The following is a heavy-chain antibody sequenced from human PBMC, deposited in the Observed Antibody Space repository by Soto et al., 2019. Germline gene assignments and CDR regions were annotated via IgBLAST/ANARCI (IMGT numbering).Heavy chain of an antibody. CDR1: GYTFTSYG. J-gene: IGHJ4*02. V-gene: IGHV1-18*04. Sequence: QVQLVQSGAEVKKPGASVKVSCKASGYTFTSYGISWVRQAPGQGLEWTGWISAYNGNTNYAQKLQGRVTMTTDTSTSTVYMELRILRSDDTAVYYCARDRRGSSRSGFDYWCQGTLVTVSS. D-gene: IGHD6-6*01. CDR3: ARDRRGSSRSGFDY. CDR2: ISAYNGNT.